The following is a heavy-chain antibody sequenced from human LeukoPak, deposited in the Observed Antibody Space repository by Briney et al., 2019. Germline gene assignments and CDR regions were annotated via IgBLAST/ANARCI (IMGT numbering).Heavy chain of an antibody. D-gene: IGHD3-22*01. Sequence: ASVKVSCKASGYTFTSYGISWVRQAPGQGLEWMGWISAYNGNTNYAQKLQGRVTMTTDTSTSTAYMELRSLRSDETAVYYCARDPRQTYYYDSSGYYYSTVWFDPWGQGTLVTVSS. CDR2: ISAYNGNT. J-gene: IGHJ5*02. CDR3: ARDPRQTYYYDSSGYYYSTVWFDP. CDR1: GYTFTSYG. V-gene: IGHV1-18*01.